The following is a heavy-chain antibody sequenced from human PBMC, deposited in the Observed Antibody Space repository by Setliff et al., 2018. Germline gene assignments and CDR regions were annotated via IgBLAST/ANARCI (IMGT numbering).Heavy chain of an antibody. CDR1: GYTFAKYG. V-gene: IGHV7-4-1*02. D-gene: IGHD3-16*01. CDR2: ISTNTGNP. CDR3: AREGEGSTFFPLDAFDI. Sequence: ASVKVSCKAFGYTFAKYGTSWVRQAPGQGLEWMGWISTNTGNPTYAQGFTGRFVFSLDTSVSTAYLQISSLKAEDTAVYYCAREGEGSTFFPLDAFDIWGQGTMVTVSS. J-gene: IGHJ3*02.